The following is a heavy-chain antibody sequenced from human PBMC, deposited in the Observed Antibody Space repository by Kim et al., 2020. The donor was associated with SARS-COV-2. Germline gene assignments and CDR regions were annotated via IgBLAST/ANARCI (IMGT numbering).Heavy chain of an antibody. J-gene: IGHJ4*02. CDR2: VNQDGTKE. D-gene: IGHD3-9*01. CDR3: ARDDTHYNGEIYYDNFDY. V-gene: IGHV3-7*01. Sequence: GGSLRLSCAASGFTFSTYWMTWVRQAPGKGLEWVANVNQDGTKENYVDSVKGRFTISRDNAENSLYLQMDSLRAEDTAVYHCARDDTHYNGEIYYDNFDYWGQGTLVTVSS. CDR1: GFTFSTYW.